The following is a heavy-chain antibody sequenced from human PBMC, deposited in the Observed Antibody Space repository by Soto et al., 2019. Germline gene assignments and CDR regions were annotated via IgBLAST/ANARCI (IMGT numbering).Heavy chain of an antibody. Sequence: QVQLQESGPGLVKPSQTLSLTCTVSGGSISSGGYYWSWIRQHPGKGLEWIGYIYYSGSTYYNPSLKSRVTISVDTSKNQFSPKLSSVTAADTAVYYCARVSIAARPSTTVTTLFFDYWGQGTLVTVSS. CDR2: IYYSGST. V-gene: IGHV4-31*03. CDR1: GGSISSGGYY. J-gene: IGHJ4*02. D-gene: IGHD4-17*01. CDR3: ARVSIAARPSTTVTTLFFDY.